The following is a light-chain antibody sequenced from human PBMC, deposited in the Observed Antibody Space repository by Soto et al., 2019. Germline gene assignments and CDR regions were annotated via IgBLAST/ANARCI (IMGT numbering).Light chain of an antibody. CDR1: SSDVGSYNL. Sequence: QSALTQPASVSGSPGQSITISCTGTSSDVGSYNLVSWYQHHPGKAPKLIIYDVSKRPSGVSNRFSGSKSGNAPSLTISGLQAEDEAHYYCCSYAGSITPWVFGGGTKLTVL. V-gene: IGLV2-23*02. J-gene: IGLJ3*02. CDR3: CSYAGSITPWV. CDR2: DVS.